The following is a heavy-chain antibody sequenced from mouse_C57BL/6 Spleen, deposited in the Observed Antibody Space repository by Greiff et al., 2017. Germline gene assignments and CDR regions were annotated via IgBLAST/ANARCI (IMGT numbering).Heavy chain of an antibody. Sequence: EVKLVESGEGLVKPGGSLKLSCAASGFTFSSYAMSWVRQTPEKRLEWVAYISSGGDYIYYADTVKGRFTISRDNARNTLYLQMSSLKSEDTAMYYCTRVGVTTAMDYWGQGTSVTVSS. CDR2: ISSGGDYI. CDR3: TRVGVTTAMDY. V-gene: IGHV5-9-1*02. D-gene: IGHD2-2*01. J-gene: IGHJ4*01. CDR1: GFTFSSYA.